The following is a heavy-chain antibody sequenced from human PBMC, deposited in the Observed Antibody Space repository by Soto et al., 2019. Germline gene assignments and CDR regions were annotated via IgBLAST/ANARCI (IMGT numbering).Heavy chain of an antibody. V-gene: IGHV3-30*18. J-gene: IGHJ6*02. D-gene: IGHD2-8*01. CDR3: AKAYIVLMAYAPTDYYYGMDV. Sequence: GGSLRLSCAASGFTFSSYGMHWVRQAPGKGLEWVAVISYDGSNKYYADSVKGRFTISRDNSKNTLYLQMNSLRAEDTAVYYCAKAYIVLMAYAPTDYYYGMDVWGQGTTVTVSS. CDR1: GFTFSSYG. CDR2: ISYDGSNK.